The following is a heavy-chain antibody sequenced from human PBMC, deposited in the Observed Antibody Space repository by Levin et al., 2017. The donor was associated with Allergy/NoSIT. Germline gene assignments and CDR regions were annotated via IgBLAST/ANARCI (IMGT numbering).Heavy chain of an antibody. CDR2: MQYSGST. CDR1: GGSISSYF. J-gene: IGHJ4*02. Sequence: SETLSLTCTVSGGSISSYFWGWIRQPPGKGLEWIGYMQYSGSTHVNPSLKSRVTISVDTSKNQFSLKLTSVTTADTAIYYCAKRRGGYGEGEFDYWGQGTLVTVSS. V-gene: IGHV4-59*01. CDR3: AKRRGGYGEGEFDY. D-gene: IGHD4-17*01.